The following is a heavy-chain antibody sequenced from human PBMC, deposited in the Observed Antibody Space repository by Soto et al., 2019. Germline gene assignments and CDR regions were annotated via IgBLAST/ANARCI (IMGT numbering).Heavy chain of an antibody. CDR1: GFTFSSYS. J-gene: IGHJ3*02. CDR3: ARDQSVVVTAIHAFDI. Sequence: GGSLRLSCAASGFTFSSYSMNWVRQAPGKGLEWVSYISSSSSTIYYADSVKGRFTISRDNAKNSLYLQMNSLRAEDTAVYYCARDQSVVVTAIHAFDIWGQGTMVTVSS. CDR2: ISSSSSTI. D-gene: IGHD2-21*02. V-gene: IGHV3-48*04.